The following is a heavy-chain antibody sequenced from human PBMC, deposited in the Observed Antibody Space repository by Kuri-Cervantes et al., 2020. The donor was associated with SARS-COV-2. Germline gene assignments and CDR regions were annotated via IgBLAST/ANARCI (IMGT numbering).Heavy chain of an antibody. CDR2: IKQDGSEK. CDR1: GFSSSDFW. CDR3: ARGMSGYSSGQVPFDL. Sequence: GGSLRLSCVASGFSSSDFWMNWVRQAPGKGLEWVARIKQDGSEKFYGDSVRGRFTISRDSAKNSLYLRMNSLEAEDTAVYYCARGMSGYSSGQVPFDLWGHGTLVTVSS. J-gene: IGHJ4*01. D-gene: IGHD6-19*01. V-gene: IGHV3-7*04.